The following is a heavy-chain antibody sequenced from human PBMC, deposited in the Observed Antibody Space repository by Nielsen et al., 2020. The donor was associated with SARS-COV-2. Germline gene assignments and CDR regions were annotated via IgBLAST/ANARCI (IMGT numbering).Heavy chain of an antibody. Sequence: ETLSLTCTVSGGSISSHYWSWVRQAPGKGLEWVSGIHWHGGSTGYADSVKGRFTISRDNAKNSLYLQMNSMRAEDTAVYYCAREQGRSGNYEVHYYVMDVWSQGTTVTGSS. CDR1: GGSISSHY. J-gene: IGHJ6*02. CDR2: IHWHGGST. CDR3: AREQGRSGNYEVHYYVMDV. V-gene: IGHV3-20*04. D-gene: IGHD1-7*01.